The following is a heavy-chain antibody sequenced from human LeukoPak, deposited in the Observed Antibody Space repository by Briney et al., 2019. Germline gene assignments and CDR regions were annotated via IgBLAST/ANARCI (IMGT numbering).Heavy chain of an antibody. J-gene: IGHJ3*02. CDR3: ARSDSSGYFPDAFDI. Sequence: SVKVSCKASGYTFTAYYIHWVRQAPGQGLEWMGGIIPIFGTANYAQKFQGRVTITTDESTSTAYMELSSLRSEDTAVYYCARSDSSGYFPDAFDIWGQGTMVTVSS. D-gene: IGHD3-22*01. V-gene: IGHV1-69*05. CDR2: IIPIFGTA. CDR1: GYTFTAYY.